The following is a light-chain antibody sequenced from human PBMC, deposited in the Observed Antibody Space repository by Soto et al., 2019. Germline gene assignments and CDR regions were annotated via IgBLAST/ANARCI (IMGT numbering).Light chain of an antibody. CDR2: GAS. Sequence: EIVMTQSPATLSVSPGERATLSCRASQSVSSYLAWYQQKPGQAPRLLIYGASTRATDIPDRFSGSGSGTELTLTISSLQSEDFALYYCQQYNNWPLTFGGGTKVDIK. CDR3: QQYNNWPLT. J-gene: IGKJ4*01. CDR1: QSVSSY. V-gene: IGKV3-15*01.